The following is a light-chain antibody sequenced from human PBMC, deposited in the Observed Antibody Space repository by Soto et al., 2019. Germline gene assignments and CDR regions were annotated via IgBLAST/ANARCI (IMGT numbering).Light chain of an antibody. CDR1: SRDVGGYNY. V-gene: IGLV2-14*01. CDR3: SSYSRSSFYV. Sequence: QSVLTQPASVSGSPGQSITISCTGTSRDVGGYNYVSWYQQHPGKAPKLLIYEVSNRPSGVSIRFSGSKSGDTASLTISGLQAEDEADYYCSSYSRSSFYVFGTGTKVTVL. CDR2: EVS. J-gene: IGLJ1*01.